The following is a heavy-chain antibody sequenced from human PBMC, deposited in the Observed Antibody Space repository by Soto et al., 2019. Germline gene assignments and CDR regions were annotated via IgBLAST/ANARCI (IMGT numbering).Heavy chain of an antibody. CDR2: TRDKPNNYAA. Sequence: PGGSLRLSCTASGFAFDDYYMDWVRQVPGKGLEWIGRTRDKPNNYAAEYVASVKGRFTISRDASKDSMYLQMNTVKTEDTAVYYCARDTGGGYDYWGQGALVIVSS. J-gene: IGHJ4*02. CDR3: ARDTGGGYDY. D-gene: IGHD1-26*01. V-gene: IGHV3-72*01. CDR1: GFAFDDYY.